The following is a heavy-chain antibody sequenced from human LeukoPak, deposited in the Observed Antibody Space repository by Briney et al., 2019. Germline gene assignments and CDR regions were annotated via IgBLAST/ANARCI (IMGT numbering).Heavy chain of an antibody. D-gene: IGHD6-19*01. CDR3: ARARQWLVRSPFDY. Sequence: KPSETPSLTCAVYGGSFSGYYWGWIRQPPGKGLGWIGEINHSGSTNYNPSLKSRVTISVDTSKNQFSLKLSSVTAADTAVYYCARARQWLVRSPFDYWGQGTLVTVSS. V-gene: IGHV4-34*01. CDR1: GGSFSGYY. J-gene: IGHJ4*02. CDR2: INHSGST.